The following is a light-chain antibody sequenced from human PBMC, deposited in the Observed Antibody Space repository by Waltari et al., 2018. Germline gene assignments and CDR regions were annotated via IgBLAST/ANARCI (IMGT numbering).Light chain of an antibody. CDR3: QHHVRLPAT. V-gene: IGKV3-20*01. Sequence: EIVLTQSPGTLSLSPGESATLSCRASQIISKYLAWYQQRPGQAPRLLIYAASNRATGIPDRFSGGGSGTDFSLTISRLEPEDFAVYYCQHHVRLPATFGQGTKVEIK. CDR2: AAS. J-gene: IGKJ1*01. CDR1: QIISKY.